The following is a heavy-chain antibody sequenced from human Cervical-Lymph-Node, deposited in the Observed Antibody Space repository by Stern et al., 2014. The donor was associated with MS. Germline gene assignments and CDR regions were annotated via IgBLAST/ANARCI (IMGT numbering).Heavy chain of an antibody. CDR1: GFSLNDVKMG. CDR3: ARSDRVRGTTGWFDP. V-gene: IGHV2-26*01. J-gene: IGHJ5*02. D-gene: IGHD1-26*01. Sequence: QITLKESGPVLVKPTETLTLTCTVSGFSLNDVKMGVSWIRQPPGKALEWLAHIFSNDEESYTPSLKNRLTISRDTSKSQVVLIMTNMDPVDTATYCARSDRVRGTTGWFDPWGQGTLVTVSS. CDR2: IFSNDEE.